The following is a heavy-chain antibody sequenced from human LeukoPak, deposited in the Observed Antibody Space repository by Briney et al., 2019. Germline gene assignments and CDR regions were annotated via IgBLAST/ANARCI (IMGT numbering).Heavy chain of an antibody. J-gene: IGHJ6*02. CDR3: ARQVPGPYNYYGMDV. V-gene: IGHV4-39*01. CDR1: GGSISNTNFY. CDR2: IYYAGIT. Sequence: SETLSLTCIVSGGSISNTNFYWAWIRQPPGKGLEWIGNIYYAGITSYNPSLKSRVTISVDTSKSQFSLRLTSVTAADTAVYYCARQVPGPYNYYGMDVWGQGTTVTVSS.